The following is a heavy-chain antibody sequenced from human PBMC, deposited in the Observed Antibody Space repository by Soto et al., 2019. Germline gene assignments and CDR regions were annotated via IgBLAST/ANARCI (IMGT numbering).Heavy chain of an antibody. V-gene: IGHV3-7*03. CDR3: VKDGGYCSSSTCYSPRNHYFDS. J-gene: IGHJ4*02. D-gene: IGHD2-2*01. Sequence: GGSLRLSCEASGFTFSDYWMSWVRQAPGKGPEWVANIKFDGSVKQYVDSVRGRFSISRDNSRNSLFLQMNSLRAGDTAIYYCVKDGGYCSSSTCYSPRNHYFDSWGQGTLVTVSS. CDR1: GFTFSDYW. CDR2: IKFDGSVK.